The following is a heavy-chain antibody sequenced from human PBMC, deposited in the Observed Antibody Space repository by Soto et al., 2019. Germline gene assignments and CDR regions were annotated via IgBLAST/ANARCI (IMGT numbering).Heavy chain of an antibody. CDR1: GYTFTNYY. Sequence: SVKVSCKASGYTFTNYYVHWVQQAPGQGLEWMGMITPSGGGTSYAQKFQGRVTMTTDTSTSTVYMELRSLRSEDTAVYYCARDSVTLVRGVIRFDSWGQGTLVTVSS. CDR2: ITPSGGGT. J-gene: IGHJ4*02. D-gene: IGHD3-10*01. CDR3: ARDSVTLVRGVIRFDS. V-gene: IGHV1-46*01.